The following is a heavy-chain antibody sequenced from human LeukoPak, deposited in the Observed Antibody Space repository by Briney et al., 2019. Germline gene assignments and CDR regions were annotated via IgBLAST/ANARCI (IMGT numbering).Heavy chain of an antibody. CDR2: LSAGKQIP. CDR1: GFTFSTYS. D-gene: IGHD3-3*01. V-gene: IGHV3-23*01. J-gene: IGHJ5*02. CDR3: AKGNDLWDEGGNWFDA. Sequence: PGGSLRLSCLASGFTFSTYSLSWVRQAPGKGLEWVSALSAGKQIPYYADSVKGRFTVSRDNSKNTLYLQLSSLRAEDTAVYYCAKGNDLWDEGGNWFDAWGQGSLVTVSS.